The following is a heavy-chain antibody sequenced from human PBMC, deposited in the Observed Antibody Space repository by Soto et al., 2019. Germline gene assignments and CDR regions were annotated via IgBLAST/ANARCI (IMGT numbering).Heavy chain of an antibody. D-gene: IGHD4-17*01. Sequence: SETLSLTCAVSSGSISSSNWWSWVRQPPGKGLEWIGEIYHSGSTNYNPSLKSRVTISVDKSKNQFSLKLSSVTAADTAVYYCARLTVTPASIWFDPWGQGTLVTVSS. CDR1: SGSISSSNW. V-gene: IGHV4-4*02. J-gene: IGHJ5*02. CDR2: IYHSGST. CDR3: ARLTVTPASIWFDP.